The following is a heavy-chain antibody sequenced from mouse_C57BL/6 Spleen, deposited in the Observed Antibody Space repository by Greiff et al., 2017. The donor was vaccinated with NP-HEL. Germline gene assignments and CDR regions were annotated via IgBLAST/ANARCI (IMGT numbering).Heavy chain of an antibody. V-gene: IGHV1-80*01. Sequence: VKLMESGAELVKPGASVKISCKASGYAFSSYWMNWVKQRPGKGLEWIGQIYPGDGDTNYNGKFKGKATLTADKSSSTAYMQLSSLTSEDSAVYFCAKGLRGYYFDYWGQGTTLTVSS. D-gene: IGHD2-4*01. CDR3: AKGLRGYYFDY. CDR2: IYPGDGDT. J-gene: IGHJ2*01. CDR1: GYAFSSYW.